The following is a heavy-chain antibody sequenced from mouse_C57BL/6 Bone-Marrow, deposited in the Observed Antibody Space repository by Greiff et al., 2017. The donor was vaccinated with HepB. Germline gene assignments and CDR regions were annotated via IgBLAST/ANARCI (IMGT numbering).Heavy chain of an antibody. CDR1: GYTFTSYW. V-gene: IGHV1-69*01. D-gene: IGHD4-1*02. J-gene: IGHJ4*01. CDR2: IDPSDSYT. CDR3: ASSNWDDYAMDY. Sequence: QVQLQQPGAELVMPGASVKLSCKASGYTFTSYWMHWVKQRPGQGLEWIGEIDPSDSYTNYNQKFKGKSTLTVDKFSSTAYMQLSSLTSEDSAVYYCASSNWDDYAMDYWGQGTSVTVSS.